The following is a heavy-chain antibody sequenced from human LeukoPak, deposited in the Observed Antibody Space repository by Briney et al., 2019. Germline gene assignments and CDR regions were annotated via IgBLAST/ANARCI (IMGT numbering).Heavy chain of an antibody. Sequence: SETLSLTCTVSGGSISSYYWSWIRQPPGQGLEWIGYIYYSGSTNYNPSLKSRVTISVDTSKNQFSLKLSSVTAAGTAVYYCARALPHRYSYGYGAFDYWGQGTLVTVSS. CDR1: GGSISSYY. CDR2: IYYSGST. CDR3: ARALPHRYSYGYGAFDY. D-gene: IGHD5-18*01. V-gene: IGHV4-59*01. J-gene: IGHJ4*02.